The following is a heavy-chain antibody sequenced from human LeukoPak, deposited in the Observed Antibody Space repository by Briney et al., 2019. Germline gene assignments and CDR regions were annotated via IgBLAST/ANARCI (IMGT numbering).Heavy chain of an antibody. J-gene: IGHJ4*02. CDR3: ARERYSGYAD. V-gene: IGHV4-39*07. CDR1: GGSISSSSYY. CDR2: IYHSGST. D-gene: IGHD5-12*01. Sequence: SETLSLTCTVSGGSISSSSYYWGWIRQPPGKGLEWIGYIYHSGSTYYNPSLKSRVTISVDRSKNQFSLKLSSVTAADTAVYYCARERYSGYADWGQGTLVTVSS.